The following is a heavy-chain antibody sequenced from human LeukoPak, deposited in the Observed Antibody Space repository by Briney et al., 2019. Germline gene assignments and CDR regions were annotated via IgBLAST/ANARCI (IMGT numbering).Heavy chain of an antibody. CDR2: FDHGHGET. CDR1: VYTLTELS. Sequence: ASVKVSCKVSVYTLTELSMHWVRQAPGKGLEWMGGFDHGHGETIYAQKFQGRVTMTEDTSTDTAYMELSSLRSEDTAVYYCASYNCSGGSCYYPYYYYGMDVWGQGTTVTVSS. CDR3: ASYNCSGGSCYYPYYYYGMDV. V-gene: IGHV1-24*01. D-gene: IGHD2-15*01. J-gene: IGHJ6*02.